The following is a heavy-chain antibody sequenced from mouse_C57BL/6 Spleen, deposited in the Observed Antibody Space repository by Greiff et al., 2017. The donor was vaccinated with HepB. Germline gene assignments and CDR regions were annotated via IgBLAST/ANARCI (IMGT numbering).Heavy chain of an antibody. CDR2: IDPSDSYT. V-gene: IGHV1-59*01. Sequence: QVQLQQPGAELVRPGPSVKLSCKASGYTFTSYWMHWVKQRPGQGLEWIGVIDPSDSYTNYNQKFKGKTTLTVDTSSSTAYMQLSSLTSEDSAVYYCARRSDYWGQGTTLTVSS. CDR1: GYTFTSYW. CDR3: ARRSDY. J-gene: IGHJ2*01.